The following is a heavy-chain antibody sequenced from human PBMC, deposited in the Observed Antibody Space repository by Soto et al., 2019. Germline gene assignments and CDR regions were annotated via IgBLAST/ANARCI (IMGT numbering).Heavy chain of an antibody. CDR2: ISYTGSA. CDR3: ARVNYGDYYYVMDV. V-gene: IGHV4-59*01. Sequence: PSETLSLTCTVSGGSINYSYWTWIRQPPGKGLEWIGYISYTGSANYNAPLKSRLTISVDTSKNQFSLKLSSVTAADTALYYCARVNYGDYYYVMDVWGQGTTVTVSS. CDR1: GGSINYSY. J-gene: IGHJ6*02. D-gene: IGHD4-17*01.